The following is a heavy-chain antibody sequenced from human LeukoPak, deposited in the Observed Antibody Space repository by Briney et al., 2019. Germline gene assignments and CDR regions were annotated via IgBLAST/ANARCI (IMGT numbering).Heavy chain of an antibody. V-gene: IGHV1-8*01. J-gene: IGHJ4*02. D-gene: IGHD6-13*01. CDR2: MNPNSGNT. CDR1: GYTFTSYD. Sequence: GASVKVSCKASGYTFTSYDINWVRQATGQGLEGMGWMNPNSGNTGYAQKFQGRVTMTRNTSISTAYMELSSLRSEDTAVYYCARGVIAAAGDSDYWGQGTLVTVSS. CDR3: ARGVIAAAGDSDY.